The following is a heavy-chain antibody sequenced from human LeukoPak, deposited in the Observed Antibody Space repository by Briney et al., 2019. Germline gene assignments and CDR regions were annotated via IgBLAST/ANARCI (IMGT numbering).Heavy chain of an antibody. CDR3: ARVTCCGENY. CDR2: MNPNGGNT. J-gene: IGHJ4*02. CDR1: GYTFTSYD. D-gene: IGHD3-10*01. V-gene: IGHV1-8*01. Sequence: GASVKVSCKASGYTFTSYDINWVRQATGQGLEWMGWMNPNGGNTGYVQKFQGRVTMTRTTSISTASMELSRLRSEDTAVYYCARVTCCGENYWGQGTLVTVSS.